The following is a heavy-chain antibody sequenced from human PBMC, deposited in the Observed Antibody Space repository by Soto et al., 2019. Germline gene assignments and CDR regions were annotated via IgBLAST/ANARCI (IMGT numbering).Heavy chain of an antibody. CDR1: GFTFSSYA. Sequence: QVQLVESGGGVVQPGRSLRLSCAASGFTFSSYAMHWVRQAPGKGLEWVAVISYDGSNKYYADSVKGRFTISRDNSKNTLYLQMNSLRAEDTAVYYCARERTIFGVLYGMDVWGQGTTVTVSS. J-gene: IGHJ6*02. CDR2: ISYDGSNK. CDR3: ARERTIFGVLYGMDV. D-gene: IGHD3-3*01. V-gene: IGHV3-30-3*01.